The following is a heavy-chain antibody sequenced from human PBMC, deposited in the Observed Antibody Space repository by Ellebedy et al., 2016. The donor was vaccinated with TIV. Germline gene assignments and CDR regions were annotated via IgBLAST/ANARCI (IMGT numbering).Heavy chain of an antibody. CDR3: ARSYYDSLGEYFQH. CDR1: GGTFSSYA. V-gene: IGHV1-8*03. D-gene: IGHD3-22*01. CDR2: MNPNSGDT. Sequence: ASVKVSCKASGGTFSSYAISWVRQATGQGLEWLGWMNPNSGDTGYAQKFQGRVTITADKSTSTAYMELSSLRSDDTAVYYCARSYYDSLGEYFQHWGQGTLVTVSS. J-gene: IGHJ1*01.